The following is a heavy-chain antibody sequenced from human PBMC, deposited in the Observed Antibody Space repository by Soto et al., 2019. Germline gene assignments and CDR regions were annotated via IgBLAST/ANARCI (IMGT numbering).Heavy chain of an antibody. CDR1: GFTFSGYW. Sequence: EVQLVESGGGSVQPGGSLRLSCAASGFTFSGYWMHWVRQVPGRGLMWVSRISAGGTETIYADSVGGRFTISRDNAKNTVYLQMNSLGAADTAVYFCTRVWNSGFYSYSAFDVWGPGTMVSVSA. D-gene: IGHD6-25*01. V-gene: IGHV3-74*01. CDR3: TRVWNSGFYSYSAFDV. CDR2: ISAGGTET. J-gene: IGHJ3*01.